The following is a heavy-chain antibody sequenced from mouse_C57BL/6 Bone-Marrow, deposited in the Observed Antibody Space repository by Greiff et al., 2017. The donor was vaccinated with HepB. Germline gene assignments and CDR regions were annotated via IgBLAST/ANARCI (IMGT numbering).Heavy chain of an antibody. Sequence: QVQLQQSGAELVRPGTSVKVSCKASGYAFTNYLIEWVKQRPGQGLEWIGVINPGSGGTNYNEKFKGKATLTADKSSSTAYMQLSSLTSEDSAVYFCARGALQRRLRYWGQGTTLTVSS. CDR3: ARGALQRRLRY. CDR2: INPGSGGT. V-gene: IGHV1-54*01. CDR1: GYAFTNYL. J-gene: IGHJ2*01. D-gene: IGHD3-2*02.